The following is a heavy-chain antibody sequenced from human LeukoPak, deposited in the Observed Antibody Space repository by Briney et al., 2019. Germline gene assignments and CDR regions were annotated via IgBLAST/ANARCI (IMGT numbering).Heavy chain of an antibody. Sequence: SVKVSCKASGGTFSSYAISWVRQAPGQGLEWMGGIIPIFGTANYAQKFQGRVTITTDESTSTAYMELSSLRSEDTAVYYCARGLAAAAPDAFDIWGQGTMVTVSS. V-gene: IGHV1-69*05. D-gene: IGHD6-13*01. J-gene: IGHJ3*02. CDR3: ARGLAAAAPDAFDI. CDR2: IIPIFGTA. CDR1: GGTFSSYA.